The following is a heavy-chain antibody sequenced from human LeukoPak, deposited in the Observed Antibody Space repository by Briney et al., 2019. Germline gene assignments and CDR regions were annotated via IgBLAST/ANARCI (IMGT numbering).Heavy chain of an antibody. J-gene: IGHJ4*02. CDR1: GFSFSGCG. D-gene: IGHD5-18*01. V-gene: IGHV3-30*02. CDR2: IWYDGRDK. Sequence: PGGPLRLSCAASGFSFSGCGMHWVRQAPDKGLEGVAFIWYDGRDKYYADSVKGQLTISRDNSKNALYLQMNSLRPEDTAVYYCAKDPYSYGSYFDYWGQGTVITVSS. CDR3: AKDPYSYGSYFDY.